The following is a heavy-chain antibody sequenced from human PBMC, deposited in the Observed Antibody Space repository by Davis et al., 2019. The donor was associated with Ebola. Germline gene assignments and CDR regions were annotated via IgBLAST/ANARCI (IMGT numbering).Heavy chain of an antibody. CDR2: IYYSGST. Sequence: PSETLSLTCTVSGGSISSYYWSWIRQPPGKGLEWIGYIYYSGSTNYNPSLKSQVTISVDTSKNQFSLKLSSVTAADTAVYYCATQPRMITFGGVIALPWGQGTLVTVSS. D-gene: IGHD3-16*02. V-gene: IGHV4-59*08. CDR1: GGSISSYY. J-gene: IGHJ5*02. CDR3: ATQPRMITFGGVIALP.